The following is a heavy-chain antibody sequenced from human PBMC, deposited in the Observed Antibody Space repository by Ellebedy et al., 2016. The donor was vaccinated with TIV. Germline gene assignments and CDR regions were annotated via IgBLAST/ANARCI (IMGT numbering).Heavy chain of an antibody. D-gene: IGHD3-22*01. CDR1: GYSFTSYW. CDR3: ARPYYDSSGYYQFDS. J-gene: IGHJ4*02. V-gene: IGHV5-51*01. Sequence: GESLKISCKGSGYSFTSYWIGWVRQIPGKCLEWIGIIYPGDSDTRYSPSFQGQVTITADKSISTAYLQWSSLKASDTAMYYCARPYYDSSGYYQFDSWGQGTLVTVSS. CDR2: IYPGDSDT.